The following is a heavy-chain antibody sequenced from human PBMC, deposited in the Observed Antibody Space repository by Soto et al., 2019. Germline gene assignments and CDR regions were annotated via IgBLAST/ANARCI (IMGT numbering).Heavy chain of an antibody. J-gene: IGHJ4*02. V-gene: IGHV1-3*04. CDR3: ARSPKVVLGANDY. CDR2: INTGSGNT. CDR1: GYIFTDYA. D-gene: IGHD2-21*01. Sequence: QVQLLQSGAEVKKPGASVKVSCAASGYIFTDYAIHWVRQGPGHRLEWMGWINTGSGNTRYSQRFQGRVTISRDTSATTAYMELSSLTSADTAVYYCARSPKVVLGANDYWGQGTLVTVSS.